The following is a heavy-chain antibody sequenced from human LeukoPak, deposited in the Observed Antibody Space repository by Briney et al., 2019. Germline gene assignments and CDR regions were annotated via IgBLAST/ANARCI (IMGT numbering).Heavy chain of an antibody. CDR1: GSTLTEHA. V-gene: IGHV3-23*01. CDR3: ARDYCRGGNCPLPFFDS. Sequence: GGSLRLSCAVSGSTLTEHAWSWVRQAPGEGLEWVSGIIDVGGTYYADSVKGRFTISRDSSKNTLYLQMNSLRAEDTATYYCARDYCRGGNCPLPFFDSWGQGTLVTVSS. CDR2: IIDVGGT. J-gene: IGHJ4*02. D-gene: IGHD2-15*01.